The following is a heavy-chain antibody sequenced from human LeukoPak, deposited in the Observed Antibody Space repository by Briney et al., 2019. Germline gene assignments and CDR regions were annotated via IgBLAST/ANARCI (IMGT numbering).Heavy chain of an antibody. CDR1: GFTLSFYS. CDR2: ISSTNSSI. D-gene: IGHD3-10*01. CDR3: ARGQARDTLWFGELKNYYHGMDV. V-gene: IGHV3-48*02. J-gene: IGHJ6*02. Sequence: PGGSLRLSCEASGFTLSFYSMHWVRQAPGKGLQWVSYISSTNSSIYYGDSVKGRFTISRDNAKNSVYLEMSSLRDDDTAVYYCARGQARDTLWFGELKNYYHGMDVWGQGTTVTVSS.